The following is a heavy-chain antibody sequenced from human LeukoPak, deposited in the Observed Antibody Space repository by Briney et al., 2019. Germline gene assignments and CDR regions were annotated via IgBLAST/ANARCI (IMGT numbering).Heavy chain of an antibody. V-gene: IGHV1-69*06. D-gene: IGHD4-17*01. Sequence: ASAKVSCKASGGTFSSYAISWVRQAPGQGLEWMGGIIPIFGTANYAQKFQGRVTITADKSTSTVYMELSSLRSEDTAVYYCARDSGNYDYGDYGNWFDPWGQGTLVTVSS. CDR1: GGTFSSYA. CDR2: IIPIFGTA. CDR3: ARDSGNYDYGDYGNWFDP. J-gene: IGHJ5*02.